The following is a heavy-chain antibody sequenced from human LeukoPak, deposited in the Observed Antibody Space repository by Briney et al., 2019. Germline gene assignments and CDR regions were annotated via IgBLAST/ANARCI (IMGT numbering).Heavy chain of an antibody. V-gene: IGHV3-7*03. CDR1: GFTFISYW. J-gene: IGHJ4*02. Sequence: PGGSLRLSCAASGFTFISYWMSWVRQAPGKGLEWVANIKQDGSEKYYVDSVKGRFTISRDNAKNSLYLQMNSLRAEDTAVYYCARSGSYDYVWGSYRFDYWGQGTLVTVSS. CDR2: IKQDGSEK. CDR3: ARSGSYDYVWGSYRFDY. D-gene: IGHD3-16*02.